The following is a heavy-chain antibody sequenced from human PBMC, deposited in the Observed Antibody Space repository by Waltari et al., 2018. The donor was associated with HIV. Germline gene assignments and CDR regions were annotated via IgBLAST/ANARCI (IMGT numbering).Heavy chain of an antibody. CDR2: INTNTGKP. D-gene: IGHD3-9*01. J-gene: IGHJ2*01. V-gene: IGHV7-4-1*01. CDR1: GYTFTSYS. Sequence: QVQLMQSGSELQKPGASVKLYCKISGYTFTSYSRNWVRQAPGQGLEWMGWINTNTGKPTYAQGFTGRFVFSLDTSVSTAHLEISSLNVEDTAMYFCARKTPSTGTYFDVWGRGTLVIVSS. CDR3: ARKTPSTGTYFDV.